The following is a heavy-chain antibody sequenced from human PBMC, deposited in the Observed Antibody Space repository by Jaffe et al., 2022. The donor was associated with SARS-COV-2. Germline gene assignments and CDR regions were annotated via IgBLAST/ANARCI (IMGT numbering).Heavy chain of an antibody. CDR3: AREVEYFDY. J-gene: IGHJ4*02. CDR1: GFTFSNYG. V-gene: IGHV3-33*01. CDR2: IWYDGSNK. Sequence: QVQLVESGGGVVQPGRSLRLSCAASGFTFSNYGMHWVRQAPGKGLEWVAVIWYDGSNKYYADSVKGRFTISRDNSKNTLYLQMNSLRAEDTAVYYCAREVEYFDYWGQGILVTVSS.